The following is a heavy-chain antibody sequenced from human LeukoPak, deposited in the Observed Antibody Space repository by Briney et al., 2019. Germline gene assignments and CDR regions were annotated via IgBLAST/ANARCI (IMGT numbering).Heavy chain of an antibody. D-gene: IGHD3-22*01. CDR1: GFTFSSYS. J-gene: IGHJ4*02. CDR3: ARDDYYYDSSGYSAGEDY. CDR2: ISSSSSYI. Sequence: PGGSLRLSCAASGFTFSSYSMNWVRQAPGKGLEWVSPISSSSSYIYYADSVKGRFTISRDNAKNSLYLQMNSLRAEDTAVYYCARDDYYYDSSGYSAGEDYWGQGTLVTVSS. V-gene: IGHV3-21*01.